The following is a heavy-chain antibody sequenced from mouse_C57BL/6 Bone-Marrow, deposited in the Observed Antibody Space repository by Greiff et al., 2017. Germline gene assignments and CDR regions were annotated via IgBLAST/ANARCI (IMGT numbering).Heavy chain of an antibody. D-gene: IGHD4-1*01. CDR3: VRLTEKGTY. V-gene: IGHV10-3*01. CDR2: IRSKSSNYAT. CDR1: GFTFNTYA. Sequence: DVHLVESGGGLVQPKGSLKLSCAASGFTFNTYAMHWVRQAPGKGLEWVARIRSKSSNYATYYVDSVKNRFTISRDDSQSMLYLQMNNLKTEDTAMYYCVRLTEKGTYWGQGTLVTVSA. J-gene: IGHJ3*01.